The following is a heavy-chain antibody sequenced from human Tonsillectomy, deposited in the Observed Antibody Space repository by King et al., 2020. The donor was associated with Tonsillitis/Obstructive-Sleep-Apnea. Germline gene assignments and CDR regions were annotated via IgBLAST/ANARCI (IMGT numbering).Heavy chain of an antibody. CDR3: ARDQSEDYGDVLRSVSDAFDI. D-gene: IGHD4-17*01. CDR1: GYTFTSYY. J-gene: IGHJ3*02. V-gene: IGHV1-46*01. Sequence: VQLVESGAEVKKPGASVKVSCKASGYTFTSYYMHWVRQAPGQGLEWMGIINPSGGSTSYAQKFQGRVTMTRDTSTSTGYMELSSLRSKDTAVYYCARDQSEDYGDVLRSVSDAFDIWGQGTMVTDSS. CDR2: INPSGGST.